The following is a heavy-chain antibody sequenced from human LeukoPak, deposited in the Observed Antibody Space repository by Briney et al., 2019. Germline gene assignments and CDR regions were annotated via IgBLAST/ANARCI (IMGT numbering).Heavy chain of an antibody. V-gene: IGHV1-18*01. CDR1: GYTFTSYG. CDR2: ISAYNGNT. Sequence: ASVNVSCKASGYTFTSYGISWVRQAPGQGLEWMGWISAYNGNTNYAQKLQGRVTMTTDTSTSTAYMELRSLRSDDTAVYYCARGSVLRYFDWLFYGMDVWGQGTTVTVSS. J-gene: IGHJ6*02. D-gene: IGHD3-9*01. CDR3: ARGSVLRYFDWLFYGMDV.